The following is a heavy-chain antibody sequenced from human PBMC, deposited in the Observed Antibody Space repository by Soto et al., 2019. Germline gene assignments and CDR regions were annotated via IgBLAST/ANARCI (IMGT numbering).Heavy chain of an antibody. D-gene: IGHD1-26*01. CDR1: GYTFTSYG. Sequence: GASVKVSCKASGYTFTSYGISWVRQAPGQGLEWMGWISAYNGNTNYAQKLQGRVTMTTDTSTSTAYMELRSLRSDDTAVYYCARGSGSYVLYYYYGMDVWGQGTTVTSP. V-gene: IGHV1-18*01. CDR3: ARGSGSYVLYYYYGMDV. J-gene: IGHJ6*02. CDR2: ISAYNGNT.